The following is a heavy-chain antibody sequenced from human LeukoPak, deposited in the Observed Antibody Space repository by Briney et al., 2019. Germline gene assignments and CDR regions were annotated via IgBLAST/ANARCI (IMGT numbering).Heavy chain of an antibody. CDR3: ARDAGHYDFWSGYDINRFDP. CDR2: IWYDGSNK. D-gene: IGHD3-3*01. CDR1: GFTFSSYG. Sequence: GGSLRLSCAASGFTFSSYGMHWVRQAPGKGLEWVAVIWYDGSNKYYADSVKGRFTISRDNSKNTLYLQMNSLRAEDTAVYYCARDAGHYDFWSGYDINRFDPWGQGTLVTVSS. J-gene: IGHJ5*02. V-gene: IGHV3-33*01.